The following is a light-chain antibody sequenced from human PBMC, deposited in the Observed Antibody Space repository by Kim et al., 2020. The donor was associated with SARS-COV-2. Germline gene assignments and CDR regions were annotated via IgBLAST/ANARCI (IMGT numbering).Light chain of an antibody. Sequence: EIVLTQSPGTLSLSPGERATLSCRASQSVSSSYLAWYQQKPGQAPRLLIYGASSRATGIPDRFSGSESGTDFTLTISRLEPEDFAAYYCQQYDMSPLTFGGGTKVDIK. CDR1: QSVSSSY. J-gene: IGKJ4*01. CDR3: QQYDMSPLT. V-gene: IGKV3-20*01. CDR2: GAS.